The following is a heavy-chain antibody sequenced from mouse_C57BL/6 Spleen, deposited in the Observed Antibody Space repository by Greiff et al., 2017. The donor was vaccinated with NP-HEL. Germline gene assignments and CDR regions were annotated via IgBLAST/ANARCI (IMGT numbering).Heavy chain of an antibody. J-gene: IGHJ4*01. CDR1: GFNIKNTY. CDR2: IDPANGNT. D-gene: IGHD2-4*01. Sequence: EVQLQQSVAELVRPGASVKLSCTASGFNIKNTYMHWVKQRPEQGLEWIGRIDPANGNTKYAPKFQGKATITADTSSNTAYLQLSSLPYEDTAIYYCAPYDYDVGYYAMDYWGQGTSVTVSS. V-gene: IGHV14-3*01. CDR3: APYDYDVGYYAMDY.